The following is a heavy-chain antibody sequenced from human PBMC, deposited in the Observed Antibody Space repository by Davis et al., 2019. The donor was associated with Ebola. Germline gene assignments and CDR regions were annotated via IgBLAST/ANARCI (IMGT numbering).Heavy chain of an antibody. CDR2: TYWNSDRI. Sequence: SLKIPCEASGFTLQDYAMHWVRQAPGKGPEWVAGTYWNSDRIDYADSVRGRLHVSRDNAKNSLYLQMNSLRPEDKALYYCAKDTSPGGADYWGQGTLVTVSS. J-gene: IGHJ4*02. CDR1: GFTLQDYA. CDR3: AKDTSPGGADY. D-gene: IGHD2-21*01. V-gene: IGHV3-9*01.